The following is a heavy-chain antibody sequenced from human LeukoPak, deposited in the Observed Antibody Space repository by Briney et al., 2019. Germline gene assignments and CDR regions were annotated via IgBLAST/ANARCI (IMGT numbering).Heavy chain of an antibody. V-gene: IGHV5-51*01. Sequence: GESLKISCKGSGYNFTSYWIGWVRQMPGKGLEWMGIIYPGDSDTRYSPSFQGQVTISADKSISTAYLRWSSLMASDTAIYYCARQTVRGGYEYYYGMDVWGQGTTVTVSS. CDR3: ARQTVRGGYEYYYGMDV. CDR1: GYNFTSYW. J-gene: IGHJ6*02. D-gene: IGHD5-12*01. CDR2: IYPGDSDT.